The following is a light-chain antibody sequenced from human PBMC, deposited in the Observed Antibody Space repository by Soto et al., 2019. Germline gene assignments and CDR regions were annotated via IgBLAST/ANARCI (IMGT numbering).Light chain of an antibody. J-gene: IGLJ1*01. CDR1: SSDIDVYDL. Sequence: QSVLTQPASVSGSPGQSITISCTGTSSDIDVYDLVSWYRQYPGKAPKLMIYGVSKRPSGVSDRFSGSKSSNTASLTISGLQTEDEADYYCCSYAGFTTYVFGSGTKLTVL. CDR2: GVS. CDR3: CSYAGFTTYV. V-gene: IGLV2-23*02.